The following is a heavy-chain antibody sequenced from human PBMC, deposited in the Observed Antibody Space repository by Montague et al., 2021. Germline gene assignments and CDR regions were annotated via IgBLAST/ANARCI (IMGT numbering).Heavy chain of an antibody. CDR3: AREVAPGSGSNSVDY. CDR2: IRVYDGTT. Sequence: SLSLSFSASGFAFSTETMSWVRQAPGKGLEWVSLIRVYDGTTFYADSVKGRFTISRGNSKNTLYLQMNNLRAEDTAMYYCAREVAPGSGSNSVDYWGQGTLVTVSS. J-gene: IGHJ4*02. V-gene: IGHV3-23*01. D-gene: IGHD3-10*01. CDR1: GFAFSTET.